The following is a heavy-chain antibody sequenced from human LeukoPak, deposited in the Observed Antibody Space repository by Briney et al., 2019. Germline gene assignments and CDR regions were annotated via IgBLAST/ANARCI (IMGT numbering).Heavy chain of an antibody. CDR2: IYDSGTT. D-gene: IGHD2-15*01. V-gene: IGHV4-4*07. Sequence: SETLSLTYTVSGDSINRYLWTWIRQPAGRGLEWIGRIYDSGTTNYKPSLKSRVSMSVETPKNQFSLRLSSVTAADTAVYYCARQSDSGGYFEYWGQGIRVTVSS. J-gene: IGHJ4*01. CDR3: ARQSDSGGYFEY. CDR1: GDSINRYL.